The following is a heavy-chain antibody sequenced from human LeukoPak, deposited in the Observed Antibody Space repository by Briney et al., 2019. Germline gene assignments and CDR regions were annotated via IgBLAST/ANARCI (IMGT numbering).Heavy chain of an antibody. V-gene: IGHV1-69*04. Sequence: GASVKVSCKASGYTFTSYGISWVRQAPGQGLEWMGRIIPILGIANYAQKFQGRVTITADKSTSTAYMELSSLRSEDTAVYYCARDKSGQQLVNFDYWGQGTLVTVSS. CDR3: ARDKSGQQLVNFDY. CDR2: IIPILGIA. CDR1: GYTFTSYG. D-gene: IGHD6-13*01. J-gene: IGHJ4*02.